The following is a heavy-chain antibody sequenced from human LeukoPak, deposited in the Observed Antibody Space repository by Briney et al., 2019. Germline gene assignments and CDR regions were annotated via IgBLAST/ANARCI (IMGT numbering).Heavy chain of an antibody. CDR1: GASISSTNW. J-gene: IGHJ5*02. CDR2: MHHSGRT. D-gene: IGHD3-3*01. CDR3: ARGRRITIFGVVTNNWFDP. V-gene: IGHV4-4*02. Sequence: SETLSLTCAISGASISSTNWWIWVRQPPGKGLEWIGEMHHSGRTNYNPSLKSRVTISVDTSKNQFSLKLSSVTAADTAVYYYARGRRITIFGVVTNNWFDPWGQGTLVTVSS.